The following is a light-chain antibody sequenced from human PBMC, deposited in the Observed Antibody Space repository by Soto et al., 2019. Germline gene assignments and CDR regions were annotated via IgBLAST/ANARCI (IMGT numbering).Light chain of an antibody. CDR1: QSISSY. CDR2: AAS. J-gene: IGKJ4*01. Sequence: DIQMTQSPSFLSASVGDRVTITCRASQSISSYLNWYQQKPGKAPKLLIYAASSLQSGVPSRFSGSGSGTDFTLTISSLQPEAFATYYCQQSYSTQGLTFGGGTKVEIK. CDR3: QQSYSTQGLT. V-gene: IGKV1-39*01.